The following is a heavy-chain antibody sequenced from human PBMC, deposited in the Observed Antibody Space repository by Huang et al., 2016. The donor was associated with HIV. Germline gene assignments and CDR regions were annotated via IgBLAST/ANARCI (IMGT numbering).Heavy chain of an antibody. J-gene: IGHJ1*01. CDR2: ISPILRTP. V-gene: IGHV1-69*13. D-gene: IGHD3-10*01. CDR1: GGSFSTYA. CDR3: SRGPPLTAGVRGIMGYKLDD. Sequence: QDQLVQSGAEVKKPGSSVEVSCKASGGSFSTYALNWVRQGPGQGREWMGGISPILRTPNYCQNCQCRVTITADESRRTAYLHLSRLRSEDTAVYYCSRGPPLTAGVRGIMGYKLDDWGQGTLVTVSS.